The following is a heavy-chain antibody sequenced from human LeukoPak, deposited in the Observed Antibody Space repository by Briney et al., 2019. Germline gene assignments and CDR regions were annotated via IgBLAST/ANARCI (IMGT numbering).Heavy chain of an antibody. Sequence: PGGSLRLSCAASGFTFSSYAMHWVRQAPGKGLEWVAVISYDGSNKYYADSVKGRFTISRDNSKNTLYLQMNSLRAEDTAVYYCARGRRQWLIYWYFDLWGRGTLVTVSS. CDR2: ISYDGSNK. J-gene: IGHJ2*01. CDR1: GFTFSSYA. D-gene: IGHD6-19*01. CDR3: ARGRRQWLIYWYFDL. V-gene: IGHV3-30-3*01.